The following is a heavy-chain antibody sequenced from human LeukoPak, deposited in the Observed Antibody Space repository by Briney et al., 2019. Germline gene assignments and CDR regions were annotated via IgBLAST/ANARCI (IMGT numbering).Heavy chain of an antibody. D-gene: IGHD1-7*01. J-gene: IGHJ6*03. CDR3: VTGNYRSFHYYYMDV. Sequence: GGSLRLSCAASAISFRSYEVNWVRQAPGKGLEWVSFITPSGSDVYYAESVRGRFATSRDNAKDSVFLHMNSLRVEDTAVYYCVTGNYRSFHYYYMDVWGKGTTVTVS. CDR1: AISFRSYE. V-gene: IGHV3-48*03. CDR2: ITPSGSDV.